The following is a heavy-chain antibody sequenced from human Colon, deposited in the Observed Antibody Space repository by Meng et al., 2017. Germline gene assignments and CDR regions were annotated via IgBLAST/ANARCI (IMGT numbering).Heavy chain of an antibody. CDR2: TYYRSKWYN. CDR3: ARDHGYSYGLPLDY. J-gene: IGHJ4*02. D-gene: IGHD5-18*01. V-gene: IGHV6-1*01. Sequence: QVQLQQSGPGLVKPSQTLSLTCVISGASVSSNTAAWNWIRQSPSRGLEWLGRTYYRSKWYNEYAVSVKSRMTFNADTSKNQVSLQVNSVTPEDTAVYYCARDHGYSYGLPLDYWGQGILVTVSS. CDR1: GASVSSNTAA.